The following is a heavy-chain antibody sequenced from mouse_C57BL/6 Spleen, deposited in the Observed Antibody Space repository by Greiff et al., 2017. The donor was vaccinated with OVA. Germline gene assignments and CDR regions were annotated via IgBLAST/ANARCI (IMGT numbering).Heavy chain of an antibody. D-gene: IGHD1-1*01. CDR3: ARYKGSSYDYAMDY. CDR2: IRNIANGYTT. Sequence: EVQGVESGGGLVQPGGSLSLSCAASGFTFPDYYMSWVRQPPGKALEWLGFIRNIANGYTTESSASVKGRFTISRDKSQSILYLQMNALRAEDSATYYCARYKGSSYDYAMDYWGQGTSVTVSS. CDR1: GFTFPDYY. J-gene: IGHJ4*01. V-gene: IGHV7-3*01.